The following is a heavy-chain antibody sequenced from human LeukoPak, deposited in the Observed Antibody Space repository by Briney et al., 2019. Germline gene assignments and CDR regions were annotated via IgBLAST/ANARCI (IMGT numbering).Heavy chain of an antibody. Sequence: QPGGSLRLSCAASGFTFSSYAMPWVRQAPGKGLEWVAVISYDGSNKYYADSVKGRFTISRDNSKNTLYLQMNSLRAEDTAVYYCARGRFGELLYTTSRGAFDIWGQGTMVTVSS. V-gene: IGHV3-30-3*01. J-gene: IGHJ3*02. CDR3: ARGRFGELLYTTSRGAFDI. CDR2: ISYDGSNK. CDR1: GFTFSSYA. D-gene: IGHD3-10*01.